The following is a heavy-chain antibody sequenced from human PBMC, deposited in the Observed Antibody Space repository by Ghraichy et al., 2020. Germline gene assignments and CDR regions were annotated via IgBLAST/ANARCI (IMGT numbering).Heavy chain of an antibody. D-gene: IGHD3-22*01. CDR3: ARGQYYYHSSGYSNWFDP. V-gene: IGHV4-34*01. J-gene: IGHJ5*02. CDR1: GGSFSGYY. CDR2: INHSGST. Sequence: SETLSLTCAVYGGSFSGYYWSWIRQPPGKGLEWIGEINHSGSTNYNPSLKSRVTISVDTSKNQFSLKLSSVTAADTAVYYCARGQYYYHSSGYSNWFDPWGQGTLVTVSS.